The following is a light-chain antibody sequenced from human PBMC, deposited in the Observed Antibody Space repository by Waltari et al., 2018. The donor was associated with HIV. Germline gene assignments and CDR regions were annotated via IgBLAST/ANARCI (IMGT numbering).Light chain of an antibody. J-gene: IGLJ2*01. V-gene: IGLV1-44*01. CDR2: GKN. CDR1: TSNIGRNT. Sequence: QSVLTQPPSASGTPEQRVTISCSGTTSNIGRNTVRWFQQFPGTAPKVLIYGKNQRPSGVPDRFSGSKSGTSASLAISGLQSEDEADYYCASWDDSLNGPVFGGGTKLTVV. CDR3: ASWDDSLNGPV.